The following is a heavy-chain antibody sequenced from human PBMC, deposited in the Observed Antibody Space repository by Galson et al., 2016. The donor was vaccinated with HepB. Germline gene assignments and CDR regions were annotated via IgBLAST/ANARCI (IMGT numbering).Heavy chain of an antibody. Sequence: SETLSLTCAVSGDSISNNYWWGWIRQSPEKGLEWIGVIYQTGTAHLDPSFTSRATMSVDKSKNQISLSLASVTAADTAVYHCARGTLGTTASMSFDYWGQGTLVTVSS. D-gene: IGHD1-26*01. J-gene: IGHJ4*02. CDR2: IYQTGTA. CDR1: GDSISNNYW. V-gene: IGHV4-4*02. CDR3: ARGTLGTTASMSFDY.